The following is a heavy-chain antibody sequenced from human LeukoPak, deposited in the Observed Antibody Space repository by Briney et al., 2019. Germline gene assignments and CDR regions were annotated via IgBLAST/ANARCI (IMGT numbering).Heavy chain of an antibody. J-gene: IGHJ6*02. CDR1: GLTFSSYA. Sequence: PGGSLRLSCSPPGLTFSSYAMYWVRQALPKGLEYVSAISIHGVSTDYEDILQGRFIKSRDNFKNTLYIQMTSLRAEDMAVYYCVKDMWPIRRVVVNASYYYGMDVWGQGTTVTVSS. CDR3: VKDMWPIRRVVVNASYYYGMDV. D-gene: IGHD2-21*01. V-gene: IGHV3-64*05. CDR2: ISIHGVST.